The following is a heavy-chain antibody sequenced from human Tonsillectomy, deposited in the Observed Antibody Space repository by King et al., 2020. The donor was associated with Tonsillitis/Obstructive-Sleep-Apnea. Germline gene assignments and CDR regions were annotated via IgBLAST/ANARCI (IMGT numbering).Heavy chain of an antibody. V-gene: IGHV4-59*01. CDR2: IYHSGST. CDR3: ARAYNWNDELDY. D-gene: IGHD1-20*01. Sequence: HVQLQESGPGLVKPSETLSLTCSVSGGSFSTYYWSWIRPPPGKELQWIGNIYHSGSTYYNPSLKSRVTISIDTSKNQFSLELRSVTAADTAVYYCARAYNWNDELDYWGQGTLVTVSS. J-gene: IGHJ4*02. CDR1: GGSFSTYY.